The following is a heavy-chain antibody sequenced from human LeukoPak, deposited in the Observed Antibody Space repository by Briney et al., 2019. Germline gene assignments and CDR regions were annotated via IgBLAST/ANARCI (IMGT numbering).Heavy chain of an antibody. CDR1: GGTFSSYA. J-gene: IGHJ4*02. CDR2: INAGNHNT. CDR3: ASTGYSSSWYGVFDY. Sequence: ASVKVSCKASGGTFSSYAMHWVRQAPGQRLEWMGWINAGNHNTKYSQKFQGRVTITRDTSASTAYMELSSLRSEDTAVYYCASTGYSSSWYGVFDYWGQGTLVTASS. D-gene: IGHD6-13*01. V-gene: IGHV1-3*01.